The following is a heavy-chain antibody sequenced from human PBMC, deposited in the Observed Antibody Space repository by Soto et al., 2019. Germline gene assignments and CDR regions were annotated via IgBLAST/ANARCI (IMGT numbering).Heavy chain of an antibody. D-gene: IGHD6-13*01. J-gene: IGHJ4*02. CDR3: AREDLYSSSHTG. CDR1: GGTFSSYA. Sequence: RASVKVSCKASGGTFSSYAISWVRQAPGQGLEWMGGIIPIFGTANYAQKFQGRVTITADKSTSTAYMELSSLRSEDTAVYYCAREDLYSSSHTGWGQGTLVTVSS. CDR2: IIPIFGTA. V-gene: IGHV1-69*06.